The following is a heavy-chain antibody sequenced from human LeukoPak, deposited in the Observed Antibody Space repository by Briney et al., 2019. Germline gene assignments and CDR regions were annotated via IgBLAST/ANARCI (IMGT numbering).Heavy chain of an antibody. CDR2: IYYSGGT. V-gene: IGHV4-59*01. CDR1: GGSISSYY. D-gene: IGHD2-15*01. J-gene: IGHJ6*03. Sequence: SETLSLTCTVSGGSISSYYWSWIRQPPGKGLEWIGYIYYSGGTNYNPSLKSRVTISVDTSKKQFSLKLSSVTAADTAVYYCARVSGCSGGSCYSPSYYYYYYMDVWGKGTTVTVSS. CDR3: ARVSGCSGGSCYSPSYYYYYYMDV.